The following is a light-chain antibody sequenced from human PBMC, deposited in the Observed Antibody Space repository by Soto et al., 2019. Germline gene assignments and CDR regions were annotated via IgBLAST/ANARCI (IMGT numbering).Light chain of an antibody. Sequence: DIQMTQSPSSLSASVGDRVNLTCRASQTVSSYLNWYQQKPGTVPKLLIYATSNLQSGVPSRFSGRGFGTDSTLTISSLQPEDFATYYCQQSFTTPSLGQGTRLEIK. CDR2: ATS. V-gene: IGKV1-39*01. J-gene: IGKJ5*01. CDR3: QQSFTTPS. CDR1: QTVSSY.